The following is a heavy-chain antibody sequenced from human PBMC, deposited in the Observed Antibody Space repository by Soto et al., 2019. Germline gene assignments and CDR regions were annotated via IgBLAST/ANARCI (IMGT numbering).Heavy chain of an antibody. CDR1: GYRFTSYW. J-gene: IGHJ5*02. Sequence: GESLKISCRTSGYRFTSYWIAWVRQMPGKGLGWMGIIFPSDSDTRYSPSFQGQVTISADRSTSTVFLQWASLKASDTAVYFCARKDKSGYFNWFDPWGQGTLVTVSS. D-gene: IGHD3-22*01. V-gene: IGHV5-51*01. CDR3: ARKDKSGYFNWFDP. CDR2: IFPSDSDT.